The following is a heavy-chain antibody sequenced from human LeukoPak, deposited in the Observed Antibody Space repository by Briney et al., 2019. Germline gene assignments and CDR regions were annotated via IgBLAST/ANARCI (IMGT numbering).Heavy chain of an antibody. Sequence: EGSLRLSCAASGFTFSSYSMNWVRQAPGKGLEWVSYISNSGSTIFYADSLKGRFTISRDNAKNSLYLQMNSLRAEDTAVYYCARGGDFWGQGTLVTVSS. J-gene: IGHJ4*02. CDR1: GFTFSSYS. CDR2: ISNSGSTI. V-gene: IGHV3-48*01. CDR3: ARGGDF.